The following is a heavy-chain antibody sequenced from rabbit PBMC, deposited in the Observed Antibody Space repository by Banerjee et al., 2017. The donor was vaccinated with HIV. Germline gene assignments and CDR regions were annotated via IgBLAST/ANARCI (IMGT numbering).Heavy chain of an antibody. V-gene: IGHV1S43*01. CDR2: IYTSSGST. Sequence: QQQLEESGGGLVKPGGTLTLTCKASGIDFSSYYYMCWVPQAPGKGLELIACIYTSSGSTWYASWVNGRFTISRSTSLNTVDLKMTSLTAADTATYFCARDRAGYAGYGYADLWGPGTLVTVS. CDR1: GIDFSSYYY. J-gene: IGHJ4*01. CDR3: ARDRAGYAGYGYADL. D-gene: IGHD6-1*01.